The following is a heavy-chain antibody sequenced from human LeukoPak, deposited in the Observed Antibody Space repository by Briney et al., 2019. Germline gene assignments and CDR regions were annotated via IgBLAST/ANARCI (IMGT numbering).Heavy chain of an antibody. Sequence: TSQTLSLTCTVSGGSISSGSYYWSWIRQPAGKGLEWIGRIYTSGSTNYNPSLKSRVTISVDTSKNQFSLKLSSVTAADTAVYYCARQGMETYGSGSYYAFYFDYWGQGTLVTVSS. J-gene: IGHJ4*02. CDR3: ARQGMETYGSGSYYAFYFDY. CDR1: GGSISSGSYY. V-gene: IGHV4-61*02. D-gene: IGHD3-10*01. CDR2: IYTSGST.